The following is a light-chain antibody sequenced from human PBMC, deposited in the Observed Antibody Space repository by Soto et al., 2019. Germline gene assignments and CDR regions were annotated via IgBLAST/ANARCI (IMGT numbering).Light chain of an antibody. CDR2: DVS. CDR1: SSDIGTYKY. V-gene: IGLV2-14*01. Sequence: QSALTQPASVSGSPGQSITISCTGTSSDIGTYKYVSWYQQDPGKAPKLLIYDVSNRPSGVSNRFSGSKSGNTASLTISGLRTEDEANYFCKSYAGSNTYVFGSGTKLTVL. J-gene: IGLJ1*01. CDR3: KSYAGSNTYV.